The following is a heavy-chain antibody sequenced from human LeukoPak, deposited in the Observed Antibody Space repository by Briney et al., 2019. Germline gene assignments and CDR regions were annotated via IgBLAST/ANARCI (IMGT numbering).Heavy chain of an antibody. J-gene: IGHJ3*02. V-gene: IGHV3-21*01. CDR3: ARGALDAFDI. CDR2: ISSSSSYI. CDR1: GFTFSSYS. Sequence: GGSLRLSCAASGFTFSSYSLNWVRQAPGKGLEWVSSISSSSSYIYYADSVKGRFTISRDNAKNSLYLQMNSLRAEDTAVYYCARGALDAFDIWGQGTMVTVSS.